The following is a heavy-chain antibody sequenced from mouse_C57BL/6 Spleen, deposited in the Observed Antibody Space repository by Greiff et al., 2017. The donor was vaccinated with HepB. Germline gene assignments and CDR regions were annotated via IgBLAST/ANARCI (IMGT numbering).Heavy chain of an antibody. J-gene: IGHJ4*01. V-gene: IGHV1-80*01. Sequence: VQLQQSGAELVKPGASVKISCKASGYAFSSYWMNWVKQRPGKGLEWIGQIYPGDGDTNYNGKFKGKATLTADKSSSTAYMQLSSLPSEDSAVYFCARSNFYYYGSSYAMDYWGQGTSVTVSS. CDR3: ARSNFYYYGSSYAMDY. CDR1: GYAFSSYW. D-gene: IGHD1-1*01. CDR2: IYPGDGDT.